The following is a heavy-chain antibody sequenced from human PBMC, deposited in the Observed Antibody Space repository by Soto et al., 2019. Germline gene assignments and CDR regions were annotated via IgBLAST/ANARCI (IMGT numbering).Heavy chain of an antibody. CDR3: ARSEGGYFYGMDV. J-gene: IGHJ6*02. CDR2: IIPIFGTP. D-gene: IGHD3-9*01. CDR1: GGNFASYA. Sequence: GASVKVSCKASGGNFASYAVFWVRQAPGQGLEWMGGIIPIFGTPTHAQKFQGRVTIKADKPTNTAYMEMNSLTFEDTAVYYCARSEGGYFYGMDVWGQGTTVTVSS. V-gene: IGHV1-69*06.